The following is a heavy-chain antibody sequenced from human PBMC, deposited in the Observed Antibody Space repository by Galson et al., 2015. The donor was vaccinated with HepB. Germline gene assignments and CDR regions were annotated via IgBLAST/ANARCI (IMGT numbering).Heavy chain of an antibody. V-gene: IGHV1-69*13. CDR1: GGPFSSYT. J-gene: IGHJ3*02. Sequence: SVKVSCKASGGPFSSYTISWGRQAPGQGLEWMGGIIPIHGTTNYAQNFQGRVTLTADESTSTAYMELSSLRSGDTAVYYCARGGRYRDFLLSGAFDIWGQGTMVTVSS. D-gene: IGHD4-17*01. CDR2: IIPIHGTT. CDR3: ARGGRYRDFLLSGAFDI.